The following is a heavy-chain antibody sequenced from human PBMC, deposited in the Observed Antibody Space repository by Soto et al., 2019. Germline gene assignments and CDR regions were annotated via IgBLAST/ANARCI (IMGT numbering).Heavy chain of an antibody. CDR1: GDSIGRFY. J-gene: IGHJ6*02. V-gene: IGHV4-4*07. CDR3: ARDVSGTGLDI. CDR2: VYSTGGT. D-gene: IGHD1-26*01. Sequence: QVQLHESGPGLVKPSETLSLTCNVSGDSIGRFYWSWIRQSADKGLEWIGRVYSTGGTAYNPALKGRVTISLDRSNKHVCLEMNAVTAADTAVDFCARDVSGTGLDIWGRGTRVTVSS.